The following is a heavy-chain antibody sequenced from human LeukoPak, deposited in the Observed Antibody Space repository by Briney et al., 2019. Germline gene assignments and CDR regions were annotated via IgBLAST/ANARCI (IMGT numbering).Heavy chain of an antibody. CDR3: ASTAGYSGHDY. Sequence: PSETLSLTCTVSGGSISSYYWSWLRQPPGKGLEWIGYIYYSGSTNYNPSLKSRVTISVDTSKNQFSLKLSSVTAADTAVYYCASTAGYSGHDYWGQGTLVTVSS. V-gene: IGHV4-59*01. CDR2: IYYSGST. J-gene: IGHJ4*02. D-gene: IGHD5-12*01. CDR1: GGSISSYY.